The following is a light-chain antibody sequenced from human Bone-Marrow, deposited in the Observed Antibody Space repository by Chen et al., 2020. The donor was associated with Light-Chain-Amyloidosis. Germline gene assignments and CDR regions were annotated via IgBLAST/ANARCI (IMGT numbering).Light chain of an antibody. CDR2: EVT. V-gene: IGLV2-14*01. CDR1: SSDVGGDNH. J-gene: IGLJ1*01. CDR3: SSYTITNTLV. Sequence: QSALTQPAAESGSPGQSFTIPCTGTSSDVGGDNHVSWYQQHPDNAPKLMIYEVTNRPSWVPDRFSGSKSDNTASLTISGLQTEDEADYFCSSYTITNTLVFGSGTRVTVL.